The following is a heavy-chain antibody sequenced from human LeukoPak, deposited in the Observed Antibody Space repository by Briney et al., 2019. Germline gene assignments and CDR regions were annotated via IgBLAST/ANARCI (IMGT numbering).Heavy chain of an antibody. CDR2: IGYNSVTT. D-gene: IGHD2-21*01. J-gene: IGHJ6*02. CDR1: GFTFGDYA. V-gene: IGHV3-9*01. Sequence: GRSLRLSCAASGFTFGDYAMHWVRQAPGKGLEYVSGIGYNSVTTIYADSVRGRFTVSRDNAKKHMYLQMDSLTVDDTALYSVKGACGGNCYYRLDVWGRGTTVTVSS. CDR3: KGACGGNCYYRLDV.